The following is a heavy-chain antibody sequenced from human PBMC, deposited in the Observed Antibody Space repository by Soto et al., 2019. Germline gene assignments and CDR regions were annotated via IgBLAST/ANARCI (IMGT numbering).Heavy chain of an antibody. D-gene: IGHD1-26*01. Sequence: GGSLRLSCAASGFPFSSYAMIWVRQAPGAGLEWLSVISGRGDITKYADSARGRFSISRDNSKNTLYLQMNSLRAGDTAVYYCAKELLSGTYPSFDYRGQGILVTVSS. CDR2: ISGRGDIT. CDR3: AKELLSGTYPSFDY. CDR1: GFPFSSYA. J-gene: IGHJ4*02. V-gene: IGHV3-23*01.